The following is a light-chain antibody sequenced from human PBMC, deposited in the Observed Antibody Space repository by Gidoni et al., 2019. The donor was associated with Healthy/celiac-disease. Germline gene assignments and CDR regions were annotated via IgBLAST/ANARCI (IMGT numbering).Light chain of an antibody. Sequence: DIVLPQSPVTLSLSPGERATLSCRASQSVSSSYLAWYQQKPGQAPRLLIYGASSRATGIPDRFSGSGSGTDFTLTISRLEPEDVAVYYCQQYGSSPRYTFGQGTKLEIK. V-gene: IGKV3-20*01. J-gene: IGKJ2*01. CDR1: QSVSSSY. CDR3: QQYGSSPRYT. CDR2: GAS.